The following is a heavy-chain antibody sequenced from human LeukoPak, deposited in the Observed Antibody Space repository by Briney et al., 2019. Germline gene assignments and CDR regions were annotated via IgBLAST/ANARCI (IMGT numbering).Heavy chain of an antibody. CDR3: VRVAGYYYYHMDV. D-gene: IGHD6-25*01. J-gene: IGHJ6*04. V-gene: IGHV1-8*02. Sequence: ASVKVSCKASGYTFTSYGISWVRQAPGQGLEWMGWMNPNSGHTGYAQKFQGRVTMTRDTSISTAYMELSSLRSEDTAVYFCVRVAGYYYYHMDVWGKGTTVTISS. CDR1: GYTFTSYG. CDR2: MNPNSGHT.